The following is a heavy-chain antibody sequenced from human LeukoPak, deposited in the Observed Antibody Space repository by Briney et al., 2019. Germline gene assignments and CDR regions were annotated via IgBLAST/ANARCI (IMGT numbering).Heavy chain of an antibody. V-gene: IGHV1-69*05. Sequence: GASVKVSCKASGGTFSSYAISWVRQAPGQGLEWMGRIIPIFGTANYAQKFQGRVTITTDESTSTAYMELSSLRSEDTAVYYCARDVAPYYYDSSVNKGAFDIWGQGTMVTVSS. J-gene: IGHJ3*02. CDR1: GGTFSSYA. D-gene: IGHD3-22*01. CDR2: IIPIFGTA. CDR3: ARDVAPYYYDSSVNKGAFDI.